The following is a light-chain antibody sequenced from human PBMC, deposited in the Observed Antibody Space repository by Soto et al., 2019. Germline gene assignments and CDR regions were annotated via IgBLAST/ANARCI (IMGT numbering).Light chain of an antibody. Sequence: DIQMTQSPSILSASVGDRVTITCRASQSIRSWLAWYQQKPGKAPKLLIYDAYSLESGVPSRFSGIRSGTEFTLNIAGLHPKEVATHCCQQYESDSPLTVGGGTKVDIK. V-gene: IGKV1-5*01. CDR3: QQYESDSPLT. CDR2: DAY. J-gene: IGKJ4*01. CDR1: QSIRSW.